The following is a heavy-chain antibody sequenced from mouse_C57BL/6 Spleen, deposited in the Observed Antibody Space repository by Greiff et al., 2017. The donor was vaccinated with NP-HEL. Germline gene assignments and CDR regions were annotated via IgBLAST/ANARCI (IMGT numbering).Heavy chain of an antibody. D-gene: IGHD1-1*01. V-gene: IGHV5-9*01. CDR1: GFTFSSYT. CDR2: ISGGGGNT. Sequence: EVMLVESGGGLVKPGGSLKLSCAASGFTFSSYTMPWVRQTPEKRLEWVATISGGGGNTDYPDSVKGRFTISRDNAKTTMYLQMSSLRSEDTALYYCARHVLLRSYFDYWGQGTTLTVSS. J-gene: IGHJ2*01. CDR3: ARHVLLRSYFDY.